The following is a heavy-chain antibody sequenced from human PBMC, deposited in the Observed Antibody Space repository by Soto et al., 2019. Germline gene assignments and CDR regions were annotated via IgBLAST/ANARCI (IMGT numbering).Heavy chain of an antibody. J-gene: IGHJ3*01. CDR3: ARESAMTTVTTAVAFDV. CDR1: GFTFSDYY. V-gene: IGHV3-11*01. Sequence: QVQLVESGGGSVKPGGSLRLSCAASGFTFSDYYMSWIRQAPGKWLEWVSYISFNGGTIYYADSVKGRFTISRDNVKNSLYLQMNSLRVEDTAVYYCARESAMTTVTTAVAFDVWGQGTMVTVSS. D-gene: IGHD4-4*01. CDR2: ISFNGGTI.